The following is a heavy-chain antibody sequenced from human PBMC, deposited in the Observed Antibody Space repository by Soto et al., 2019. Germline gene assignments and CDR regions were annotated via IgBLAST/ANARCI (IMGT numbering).Heavy chain of an antibody. CDR1: GYTFTSYG. Sequence: ASVKVSCKASGYTFTSYGIHWVRQAPGQRLEWMGWINAANGDTKYSPKFQGRVTITRDTSASTAYMELSSLRSEDTAVYYCARTSNLIAAAGTWWFDPWGQGTLVTVSS. D-gene: IGHD6-13*01. CDR2: INAANGDT. J-gene: IGHJ5*02. V-gene: IGHV1-3*01. CDR3: ARTSNLIAAAGTWWFDP.